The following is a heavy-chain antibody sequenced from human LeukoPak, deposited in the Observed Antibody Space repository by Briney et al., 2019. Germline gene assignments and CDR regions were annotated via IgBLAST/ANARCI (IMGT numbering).Heavy chain of an antibody. CDR1: GGSFSGYY. CDR2: INHSGST. D-gene: IGHD3-22*01. V-gene: IGHV4-34*01. Sequence: SETLSLTCAVYGGSFSGYYWSWIRQPPGKGLEWIGEINHSGSTNYNPSLKSRVTISVDTSRNQFSLKLSSVTAADTAVYYCARHNDTPYYYDSPDAFDIWGQGTMVAVSS. CDR3: ARHNDTPYYYDSPDAFDI. J-gene: IGHJ3*02.